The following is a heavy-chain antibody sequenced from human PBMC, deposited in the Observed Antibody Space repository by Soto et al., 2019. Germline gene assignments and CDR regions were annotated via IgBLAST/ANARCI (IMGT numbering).Heavy chain of an antibody. CDR2: IYPGDSDT. V-gene: IGHV5-51*01. Sequence: GESLKISCKCSGYTFTDYWIAWVRQMPGKGLEWMGMIYPGDSDTRYSPSFQGQGTISADKSMTTAYLQWNSLKASDTDMYYCPRISRVPAKGMNYGMDLWAQGSTVTVSS. CDR1: GYTFTDYW. J-gene: IGHJ6*01. CDR3: PRISRVPAKGMNYGMDL. D-gene: IGHD2-15*01.